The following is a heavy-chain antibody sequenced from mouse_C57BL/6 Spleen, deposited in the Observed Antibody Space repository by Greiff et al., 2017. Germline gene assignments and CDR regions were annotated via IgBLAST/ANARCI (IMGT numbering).Heavy chain of an antibody. D-gene: IGHD4-1*01. J-gene: IGHJ4*01. V-gene: IGHV1-4*01. CDR2: INPSSGYT. CDR3: ARGELGRGYAMDY. Sequence: QVQLKQSGAELARPGASVKMSCKASGYNFTSYTMHWVQQRPGQGLEWIGYINPSSGYTKYNQKFKDKATLTADKSSSTAYMQLNSLTSEDSAVYYCARGELGRGYAMDYWGQGTSGTVSS. CDR1: GYNFTSYT.